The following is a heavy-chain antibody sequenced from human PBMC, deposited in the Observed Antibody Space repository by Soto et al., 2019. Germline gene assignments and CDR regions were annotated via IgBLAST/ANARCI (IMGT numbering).Heavy chain of an antibody. CDR2: ISAYNGNT. CDR1: GSTFTSYV. CDR3: ARDLRYDYVWGSYRPHHFDY. D-gene: IGHD3-16*02. V-gene: IGHV1-18*01. J-gene: IGHJ4*02. Sequence: QVQLVQSGAEVKKPGASVKVSCKASGSTFTSYVISWVRQAPGQGLEWMGWISAYNGNTNYAQKLQGRVTMTTDTSTSTAYMELRSLRSDDTAVYYCARDLRYDYVWGSYRPHHFDYWGQGTLVTVSS.